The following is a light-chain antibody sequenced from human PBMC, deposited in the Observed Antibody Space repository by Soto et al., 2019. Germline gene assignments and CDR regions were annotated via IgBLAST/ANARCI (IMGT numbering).Light chain of an antibody. V-gene: IGLV1-40*01. CDR2: CNS. J-gene: IGLJ2*01. CDR1: SSNIGAGYD. Sequence: QSVLTQPPSVSGAPGQRVTISCTGSSSNIGAGYDVHWYQQLPGTAPKLLIYCNSNRPSGVPYRFSGSKSGTSAALAITGLRAEDEDDYYCQSYDSSLSGHVVFGGGTKVTVL. CDR3: QSYDSSLSGHVV.